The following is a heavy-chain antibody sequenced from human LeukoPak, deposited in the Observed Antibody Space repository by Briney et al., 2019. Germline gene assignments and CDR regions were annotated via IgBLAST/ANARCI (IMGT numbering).Heavy chain of an antibody. CDR3: ARGFREYSSSWYASRTNWFDP. CDR1: GGSFSGYY. CDR2: INHSGST. Sequence: SETLSLTCAVYGGSFSGYYWSWIRQPPGKGLEWIGEINHSGSTNYNPSLKSRVTISVDTSKNQFSLKLSSVTVADTAVYYCARGFREYSSSWYASRTNWFDPWGQGTLVTVSS. D-gene: IGHD6-13*01. V-gene: IGHV4-34*01. J-gene: IGHJ5*02.